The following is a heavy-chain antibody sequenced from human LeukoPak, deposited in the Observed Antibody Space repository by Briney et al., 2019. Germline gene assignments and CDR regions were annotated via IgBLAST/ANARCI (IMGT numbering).Heavy chain of an antibody. CDR1: GYTFGTSS. V-gene: IGHV1-18*01. D-gene: IGHD1-1*01. CDR3: TRVRNSNNWWGPFDI. CDR2: ISPNNGNT. Sequence: ASVNVSGKAFGYTFGTSSITWVRQAPGQRLEWMGWISPNNGNTHYAQGVQGRVTMTTDTSRSTAYMELRSLRSDDTAVYYCTRVRNSNNWWGPFDIWGQGTMVTVSS. J-gene: IGHJ3*02.